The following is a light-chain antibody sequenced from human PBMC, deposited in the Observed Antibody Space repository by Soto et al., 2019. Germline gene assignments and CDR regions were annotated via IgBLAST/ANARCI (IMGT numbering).Light chain of an antibody. V-gene: IGLV7-43*01. Sequence: QAVVTQEPSLTVSPGGTVTLTCASSTGAVTSGNYPCWFQQKPGQTPRTLIYTTNSRHSWTPARFSSSLLGGKAALTLSGVQPEAEAEYYCLLYYGGAQLVFGGGTQLTVL. CDR1: TGAVTSGNY. J-gene: IGLJ3*02. CDR3: LLYYGGAQLV. CDR2: TTN.